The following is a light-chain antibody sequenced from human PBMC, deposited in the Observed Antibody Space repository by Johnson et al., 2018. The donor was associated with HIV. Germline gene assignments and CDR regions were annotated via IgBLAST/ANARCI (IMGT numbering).Light chain of an antibody. CDR2: END. CDR1: GSNIGSHY. V-gene: IGLV1-51*02. CDR3: GTWDNSLSIGYV. J-gene: IGLJ1*01. Sequence: QSILTQPPSVSAAPGQRVTISCSGRGSNIGSHYVSWYQQLPGTAPKLLIFENDKRPSGIPARFSGSKSGTSATMGITGLQAGDEADYYCGTWDNSLSIGYVFGTGTKVTVL.